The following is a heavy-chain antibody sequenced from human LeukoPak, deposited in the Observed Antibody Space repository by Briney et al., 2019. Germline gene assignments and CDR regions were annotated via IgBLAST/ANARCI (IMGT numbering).Heavy chain of an antibody. V-gene: IGHV3-48*01. J-gene: IGHJ4*02. D-gene: IGHD4-17*01. Sequence: GGSLRLSCAASGFTFSSYSMNWVRQAPGKGLEWVSYISSSSSTIYYADSVKGRFTISRDNSKNTLYLQMNSLRAEDTAVYYCARVINGDYAPAYWGQGTLVTVSS. CDR3: ARVINGDYAPAY. CDR2: ISSSSSTI. CDR1: GFTFSSYS.